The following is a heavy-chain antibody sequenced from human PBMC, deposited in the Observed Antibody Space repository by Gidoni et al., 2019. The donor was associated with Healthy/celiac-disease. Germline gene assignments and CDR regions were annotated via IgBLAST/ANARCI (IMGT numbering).Heavy chain of an antibody. CDR2: ISYDGSNK. CDR1: GFTFSSYA. V-gene: IGHV3-30-3*01. D-gene: IGHD3-22*01. J-gene: IGHJ4*02. Sequence: QVQLVESGGGVVQPGRSLRLSCAASGFTFSSYAMHWVRQAPGKGLEWVAVISYDGSNKYYADSVKGRFTISRDNSKNTLYLQMNSLRAEDTAVYYCAGSYYYDSSGYYYLGYWGQGTLVTVSS. CDR3: AGSYYYDSSGYYYLGY.